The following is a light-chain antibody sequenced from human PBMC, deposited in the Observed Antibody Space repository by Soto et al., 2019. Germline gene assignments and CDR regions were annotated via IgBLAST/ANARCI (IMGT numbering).Light chain of an antibody. CDR2: EVS. J-gene: IGLJ2*01. Sequence: QPALTQPASVSGSPGQSITISCTGTSSDVGGYNYVSWYQQHPGKAPKLMIYEVSNRPSGVSNRFSGSKSGNTASLTISRLQAEDEADYYCSSYTSRSTLVFGGGTQLTV. V-gene: IGLV2-14*01. CDR3: SSYTSRSTLV. CDR1: SSDVGGYNY.